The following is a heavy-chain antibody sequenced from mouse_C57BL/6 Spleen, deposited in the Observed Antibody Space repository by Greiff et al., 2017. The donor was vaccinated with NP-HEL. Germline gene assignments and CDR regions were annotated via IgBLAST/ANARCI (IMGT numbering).Heavy chain of an antibody. V-gene: IGHV1-80*01. CDR1: GYAFSSYW. J-gene: IGHJ2*01. CDR2: IYPGDGDT. D-gene: IGHD1-1*01. Sequence: QVQLQQSGAELVKPGASVKISCKASGYAFSSYWMNWVKQRPGKGLEWIGQIYPGDGDTNYNGKFMGKATLTADKSSSTAYMQLSSLTSEDSAVYFCARYYGSDDYFDYWGQGTTLTVSS. CDR3: ARYYGSDDYFDY.